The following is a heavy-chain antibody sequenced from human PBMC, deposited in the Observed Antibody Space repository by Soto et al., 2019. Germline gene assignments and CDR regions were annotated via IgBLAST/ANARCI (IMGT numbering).Heavy chain of an antibody. V-gene: IGHV4-31*03. CDR1: GGSINIGGYH. D-gene: IGHD2-8*01. CDR2: IYYRGNT. CDR3: ARTSDLRCWDWSDP. Sequence: PSETLSLTCSVSGGSINIGGYHWTWIRQHPEKGLEWIGYIYYRGNTYYNPSLRSRLTISVDTSKNPLSLNLTSVTAADTAVYYCARTSDLRCWDWSDPWGQGTRVSASS. J-gene: IGHJ5*02.